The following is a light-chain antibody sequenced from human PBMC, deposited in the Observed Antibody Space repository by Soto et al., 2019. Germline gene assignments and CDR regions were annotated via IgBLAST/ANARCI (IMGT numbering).Light chain of an antibody. CDR3: SSYTSSSTLVV. CDR1: SSDVGGYNY. J-gene: IGLJ1*01. Sequence: QSALTQPASVSGSPGQSITISCTGTSSDVGGYNYVSWYQQHPGKAPKLMIYDVSNRPSGVSNRSSGSKSGNTASLTISGLRAEDEADYYCSSYTSSSTLVVFGTGTKLTVL. CDR2: DVS. V-gene: IGLV2-14*01.